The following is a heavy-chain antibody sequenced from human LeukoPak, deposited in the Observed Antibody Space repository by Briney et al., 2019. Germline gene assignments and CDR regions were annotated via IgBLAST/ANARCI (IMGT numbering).Heavy chain of an antibody. J-gene: IGHJ4*02. CDR2: IHNSGST. CDR1: GGSISSSYYY. D-gene: IGHD5-18*01. V-gene: IGHV4-39*01. CDR3: ARQVTFGYAYAYYFDY. Sequence: SETLSLTCTVSGGSISSSYYYWGWVRQPPGTGLEWIGNIHNSGSTYYNPSLKSRLTIYVDTSKNQFSLKLSSVTAADTAVYYCARQVTFGYAYAYYFDYWGQGTLVTVSS.